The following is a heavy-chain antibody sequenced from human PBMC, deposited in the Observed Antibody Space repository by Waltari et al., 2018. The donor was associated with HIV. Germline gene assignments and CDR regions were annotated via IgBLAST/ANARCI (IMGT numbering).Heavy chain of an antibody. Sequence: QVQLVQSGAEVKKPGASVKVSCEASGYTFTSYDINWVRQAPGQGLEWMGWMNPNSGNTGNAQKFQGRVTMTRNTSISPAYMELSSLRSWDTAVYYCARGRGKELPAIFVEDVWGQETTVTVSS. CDR3: ARGRGKELPAIFVEDV. CDR2: MNPNSGNT. V-gene: IGHV1-8*01. J-gene: IGHJ6*02. D-gene: IGHD1-7*01. CDR1: GYTFTSYD.